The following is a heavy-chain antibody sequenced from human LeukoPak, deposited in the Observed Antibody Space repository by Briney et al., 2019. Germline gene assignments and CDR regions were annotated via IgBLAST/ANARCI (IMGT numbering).Heavy chain of an antibody. D-gene: IGHD1-26*01. J-gene: IGHJ4*02. V-gene: IGHV3-48*04. Sequence: PGGSLRLSCAASGFIISGDSMNWVRQAPGKGLEWIAYISRDSGIKYYADSVRGRFTISRDDAKNSLYLQMNSLRAEDMALYYCAKSVRQWELKDPNFDYWGQGTLVTVSS. CDR3: AKSVRQWELKDPNFDY. CDR2: ISRDSGIK. CDR1: GFIISGDS.